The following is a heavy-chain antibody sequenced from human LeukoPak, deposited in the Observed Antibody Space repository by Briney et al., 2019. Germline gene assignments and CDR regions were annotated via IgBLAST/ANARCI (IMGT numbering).Heavy chain of an antibody. CDR1: GGSISSYY. CDR3: AREDDSSGYLYYFDY. D-gene: IGHD3-22*01. CDR2: IYYGGST. J-gene: IGHJ4*02. V-gene: IGHV4-59*01. Sequence: PSETLSLTCTVSGGSISSYYWSWIRQPPGKGLEWIGYIYYGGSTNYNPSLKSRVTISVDTSKNQFSLKLSSVTAADTAVYYCAREDDSSGYLYYFDYWGQGTLVTVSS.